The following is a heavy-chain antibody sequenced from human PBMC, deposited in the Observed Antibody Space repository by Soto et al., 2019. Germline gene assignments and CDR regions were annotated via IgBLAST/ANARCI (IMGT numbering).Heavy chain of an antibody. CDR1: GGSISSYH. CDR3: ARTPGGIAVAGTDYYYGMDV. D-gene: IGHD6-19*01. V-gene: IGHV4-59*01. J-gene: IGHJ6*02. Sequence: SETLSLTCTVSGGSISSYHWSWIRQPPGKGLEWIGHMYDSGSTYYNPSLKSRVTISVDTSKNQFSLKLSSVTAADTAVYYCARTPGGIAVAGTDYYYGMDVWGQGTTVTVSS. CDR2: MYDSGST.